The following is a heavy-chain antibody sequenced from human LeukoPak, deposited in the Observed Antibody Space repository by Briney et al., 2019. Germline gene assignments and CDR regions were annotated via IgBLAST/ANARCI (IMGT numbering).Heavy chain of an antibody. CDR3: ARLGDSSGPPFDY. CDR2: INHSGST. J-gene: IGHJ4*02. Sequence: NPSETLSLTCAVYGGSFSGYYWSWIRQPPGKGLEWIGEINHSGSTNYNPSLKSRVTISVDTSKNQFSPKLSSVTAADTAVYYCARLGDSSGPPFDYWGQGTLVTVSS. D-gene: IGHD6-19*01. CDR1: GGSFSGYY. V-gene: IGHV4-34*01.